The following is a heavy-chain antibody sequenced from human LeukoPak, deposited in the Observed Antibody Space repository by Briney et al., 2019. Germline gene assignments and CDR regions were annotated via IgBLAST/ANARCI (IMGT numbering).Heavy chain of an antibody. V-gene: IGHV1-69*13. CDR3: ARSQGDYYGSGSYYNPDYYYYYMDV. D-gene: IGHD3-10*01. Sequence: SVKVSCKASGGTFTSYAISWVRQAPGQGLEWMGGIIPIFGTANYAQKFQGRVTITADESTSTAYMELSSLRSEDPAVYYCARSQGDYYGSGSYYNPDYYYYYMDVWGKGTTVTISS. CDR2: IIPIFGTA. CDR1: GGTFTSYA. J-gene: IGHJ6*03.